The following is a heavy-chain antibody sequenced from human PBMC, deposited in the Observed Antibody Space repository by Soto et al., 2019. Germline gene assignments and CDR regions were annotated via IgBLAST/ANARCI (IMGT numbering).Heavy chain of an antibody. D-gene: IGHD3-3*01. CDR2: LIPIFSFV. Sequence: QVQLVQSGAEVKKPGSSVKVSCKASGGTFINYSVAWVRLAPGQGLEWLGGLIPIFSFVNYAQMVRGRVSFTADDSTNTVYMELSSLTPEDTAVYYCARGRALFGVVNFDSWGQGTLVTVSS. CDR1: GGTFINYS. CDR3: ARGRALFGVVNFDS. J-gene: IGHJ4*02. V-gene: IGHV1-69*01.